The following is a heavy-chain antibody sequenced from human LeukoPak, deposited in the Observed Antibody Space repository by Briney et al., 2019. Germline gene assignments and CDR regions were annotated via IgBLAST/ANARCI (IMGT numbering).Heavy chain of an antibody. CDR3: ASRPYSSSCDY. J-gene: IGHJ4*02. CDR1: GGSFSGYY. D-gene: IGHD6-13*01. Sequence: SETLSLTCAVYGGSFSGYYWSWIRQPPGKGLEWIGEINHSGSTNYNPSLKSRVTISVDTSKNQFSLKLSSVTAADTAVYYCASRPYSSSCDYWGQGTLVTVSS. V-gene: IGHV4-34*01. CDR2: INHSGST.